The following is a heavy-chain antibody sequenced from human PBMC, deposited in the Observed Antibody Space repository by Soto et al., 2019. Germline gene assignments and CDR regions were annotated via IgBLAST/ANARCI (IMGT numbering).Heavy chain of an antibody. D-gene: IGHD2-15*01. CDR3: ARGEGYCSGGTCDRWFDP. V-gene: IGHV1-3*01. CDR2: INAGNGNT. Sequence: ASVKVSCKASGYTFTKYALHWVRQAPGQSLEWMGWINAGNGNTKCSQKFQGRVTITRDTSASTSYMLLSSLRSEDTAVYYCARGEGYCSGGTCDRWFDPWGQGTLVTVSS. CDR1: GYTFTKYA. J-gene: IGHJ5*02.